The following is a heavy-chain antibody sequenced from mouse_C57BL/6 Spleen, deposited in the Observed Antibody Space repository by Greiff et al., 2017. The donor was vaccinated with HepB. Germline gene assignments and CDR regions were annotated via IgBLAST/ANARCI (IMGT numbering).Heavy chain of an antibody. Sequence: EVMLVESGGGLVKPGGSLKLSCAASGFTFSSYAMSWVRQTPEKRLEWVATISDGGSYTYYPDNVKGRFTISRDNAKNNLYLQMSHLKSEDTAMYYCASEGIYYDYDPYFDYWGQGTTLTVSS. CDR1: GFTFSSYA. CDR2: ISDGGSYT. J-gene: IGHJ2*01. V-gene: IGHV5-4*03. D-gene: IGHD2-4*01. CDR3: ASEGIYYDYDPYFDY.